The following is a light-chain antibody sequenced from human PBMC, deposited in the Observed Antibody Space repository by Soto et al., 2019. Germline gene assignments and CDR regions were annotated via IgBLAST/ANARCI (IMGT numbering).Light chain of an antibody. Sequence: EIVLTQSPATLSVSPGERATLTCRASQSVGTSLARYQQKPGQAPRLLIYVASTRATGVPSRSSGSGSGREFALTISSLQSEDFAVYYCQQPNAWPLTFGGGTKVEIK. V-gene: IGKV3-15*01. CDR1: QSVGTS. CDR2: VAS. J-gene: IGKJ4*01. CDR3: QQPNAWPLT.